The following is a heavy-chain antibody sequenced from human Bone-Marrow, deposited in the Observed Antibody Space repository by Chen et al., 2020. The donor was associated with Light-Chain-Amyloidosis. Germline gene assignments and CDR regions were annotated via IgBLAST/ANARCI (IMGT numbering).Heavy chain of an antibody. V-gene: IGHV1-18*04. CDR1: GYTFRRYG. CDR3: AIDQGIEASNWLDP. J-gene: IGHJ5*02. D-gene: IGHD6-13*01. Sequence: QNQLVQSGPEVKKPGASVRVSCKASGYTFRRYGVSWVRQAPGRGLEWMGWISAYNENAHYAQKYQDRVTVTTDKATNTAYMELRSLKADDTAVYYCAIDQGIEASNWLDPWGQGTLVIVSS. CDR2: ISAYNENA.